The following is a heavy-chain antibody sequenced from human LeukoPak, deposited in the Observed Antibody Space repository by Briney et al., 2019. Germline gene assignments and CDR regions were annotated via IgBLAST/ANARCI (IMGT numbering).Heavy chain of an antibody. CDR2: IYYSGST. CDR3: ARDRNFPAYYFDY. CDR1: GGSVSSGSDY. J-gene: IGHJ4*02. Sequence: SETLSLTCTVSGGSVSSGSDYWSWIRQPPGKELEWIGFIYYSGSTKYNPSLKSRVTISIDTSKSQFSLKLNSVTAADTAVYYCARDRNFPAYYFDYWGQGALVTVSS. D-gene: IGHD1-14*01. V-gene: IGHV4-61*01.